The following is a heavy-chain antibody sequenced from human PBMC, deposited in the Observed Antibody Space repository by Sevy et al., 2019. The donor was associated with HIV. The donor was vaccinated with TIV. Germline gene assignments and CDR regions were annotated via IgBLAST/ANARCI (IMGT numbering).Heavy chain of an antibody. J-gene: IGHJ4*02. CDR3: AKSFPRSGTGWEFDY. V-gene: IGHV3-23*01. Sequence: GGSLRLSCAASGFTFNNYAMNWVRQAPGKGLEWVSAISATGGSTYYADSLKGQFTISRDNSNNTLFLQMNSLRAEDTALYYCAKSFPRSGTGWEFDYWGQGTLVTVSS. D-gene: IGHD6-19*01. CDR1: GFTFNNYA. CDR2: ISATGGST.